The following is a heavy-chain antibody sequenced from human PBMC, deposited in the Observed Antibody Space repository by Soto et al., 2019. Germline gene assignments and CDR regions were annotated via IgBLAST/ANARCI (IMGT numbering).Heavy chain of an antibody. CDR2: IRSRTYGGTT. V-gene: IGHV3-49*04. D-gene: IGHD3-9*01. J-gene: IGHJ6*02. CDR3: TTPLAYDILTGYLYYGMDV. CDR1: GIILGDYA. Sequence: GGSLRLSCTASGIILGDYAISWVRQAAGKGLEWVGLIRSRTYGGTTEYAASVKGRFAISRDDSKNTLYLQMNSLKTEDTAVYYCTTPLAYDILTGYLYYGMDVWGQGTTVTVSS.